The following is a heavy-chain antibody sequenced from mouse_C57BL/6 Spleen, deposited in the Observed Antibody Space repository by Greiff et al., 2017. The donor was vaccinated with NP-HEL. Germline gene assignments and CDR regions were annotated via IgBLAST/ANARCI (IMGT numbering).Heavy chain of an antibody. V-gene: IGHV1-18*01. CDR1: GYTFTDYN. CDR3: AREEDSNYYFDY. D-gene: IGHD2-5*01. Sequence: EVQLQQSGPELVKPGASVKIPCKASGYTFTDYNMDWVKQSHGKSLEWIGDINPNNGGTIYNQKFKGKATLTVDKSSSTAYMELRSLTSEDTAVYYCAREEDSNYYFDYWGQGTTLTVSS. J-gene: IGHJ2*01. CDR2: INPNNGGT.